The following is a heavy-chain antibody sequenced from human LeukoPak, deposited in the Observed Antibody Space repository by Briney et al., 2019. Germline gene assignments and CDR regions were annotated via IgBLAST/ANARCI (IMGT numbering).Heavy chain of an antibody. CDR3: AKDGNATPRGYFDY. J-gene: IGHJ4*02. CDR2: ISWNSGSI. Sequence: GGSLRLSCAASGFTFDDYAMHWVRQAPGKGLEWVSGISWNSGSIGYADSVKGRFTISRDNAKNSLYLQMNSLRAEDTALYYCAKDGNATPRGYFDYWGQGTLVTVSS. CDR1: GFTFDDYA. V-gene: IGHV3-9*01.